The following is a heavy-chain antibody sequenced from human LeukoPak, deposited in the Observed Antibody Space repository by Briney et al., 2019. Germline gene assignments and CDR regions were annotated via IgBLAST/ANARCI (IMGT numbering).Heavy chain of an antibody. J-gene: IGHJ6*03. D-gene: IGHD1-1*01. Sequence: SETLSLTCSVSGASFSTNYWSWIRQPPGRGLEWIGYVFDSGSTNYNPSLKSRVTISVDTSTKQFSLRLSSVTAADTAVYYCARLYQQSKWKYYYYYMDVWGKGTTVTVSS. V-gene: IGHV4-59*01. CDR2: VFDSGST. CDR3: ARLYQQSKWKYYYYYMDV. CDR1: GASFSTNY.